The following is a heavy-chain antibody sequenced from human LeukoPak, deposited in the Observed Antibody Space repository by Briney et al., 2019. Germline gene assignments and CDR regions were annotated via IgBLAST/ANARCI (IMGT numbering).Heavy chain of an antibody. D-gene: IGHD3-10*01. CDR3: ARSMGSGSYYNWFDP. CDR2: IYTSGST. Sequence: SETLSLTCTVSGGSISSYYWSWIRQPAGKGLEWIGRIYTSGSTNYNPSLKSRVTMSVDTSKNQFSLKLSSVTAADTAVYYCARSMGSGSYYNWFDPWGQGTLVTVSS. V-gene: IGHV4-4*07. J-gene: IGHJ5*02. CDR1: GGSISSYY.